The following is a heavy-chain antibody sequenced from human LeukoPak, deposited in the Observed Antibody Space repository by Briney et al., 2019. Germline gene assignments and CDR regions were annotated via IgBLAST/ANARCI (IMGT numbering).Heavy chain of an antibody. Sequence: SETLSLTCTVSGGSISSYYWSWIRQPPGKGLEWIGYIYYSGSTNYNPSLKSRVTISVDTSKNQFSLKLSSVTAADTAVYYCARGSEDGMDVWGQGTTVTVSS. CDR3: ARGSEDGMDV. D-gene: IGHD3-10*01. CDR1: GGSISSYY. J-gene: IGHJ6*02. CDR2: IYYSGST. V-gene: IGHV4-59*01.